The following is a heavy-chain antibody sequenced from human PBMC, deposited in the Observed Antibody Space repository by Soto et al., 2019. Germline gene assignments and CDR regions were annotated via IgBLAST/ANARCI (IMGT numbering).Heavy chain of an antibody. CDR1: GYTFTSYY. J-gene: IGHJ3*02. CDR3: ARLVVVPAADSVHAFDI. Sequence: ASVKVSCKASGYTFTSYYMHWVRQAPGQGLEWMGIINPSGGSTSYAQKFQGRVTMTRDTSTSTVYMELSSLRSEDTAVYYCARLVVVPAADSVHAFDIWGQGTMVTVSS. V-gene: IGHV1-46*03. CDR2: INPSGGST. D-gene: IGHD2-2*01.